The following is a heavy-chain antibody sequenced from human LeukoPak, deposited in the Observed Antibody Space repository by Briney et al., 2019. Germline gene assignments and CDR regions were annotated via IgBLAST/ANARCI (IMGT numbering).Heavy chain of an antibody. CDR1: GFTFRSYA. V-gene: IGHV3-23*01. J-gene: IGHJ4*02. D-gene: IGHD1-26*01. CDR3: AKDRWVGATISHYLDL. CDR2: ISNRGGTT. Sequence: GGSLRCSWAAYGFTFRSYAMNWIRQAPGRGLEWASAISNRGGTTYYADSGRGRLTISRDDSKNTLYLQMISLTVEDTDAYYCAKDRWVGATISHYLDLGGRGTLVTV.